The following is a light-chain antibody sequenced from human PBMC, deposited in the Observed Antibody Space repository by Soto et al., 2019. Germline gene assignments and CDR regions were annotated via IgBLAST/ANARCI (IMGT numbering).Light chain of an antibody. V-gene: IGLV1-44*01. Sequence: QSVLTQPPSASGTPGQRVTISCSGSSSNIGSNTVNWYQPLPGTAPKLLIYSNNQRPSGVPDRFSGSTSGTSASLAISGLQSEDEADYYCAAWDDSLNGLVFGTGTKLTVL. CDR1: SSNIGSNT. J-gene: IGLJ1*01. CDR2: SNN. CDR3: AAWDDSLNGLV.